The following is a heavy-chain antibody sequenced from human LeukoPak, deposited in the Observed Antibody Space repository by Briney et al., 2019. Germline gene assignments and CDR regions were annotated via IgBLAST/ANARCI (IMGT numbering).Heavy chain of an antibody. V-gene: IGHV1-69*05. D-gene: IGHD3-10*01. Sequence: GVSVKVSCKASGGTFSSYAISWVRQAPGQGLEWMGGIIHIFATANYAQKFQGRVTITTDESTSTAYMELSSLRSEDTAVYYCARTRVVRGVIRDFDYWGQGTLVTVSS. CDR1: GGTFSSYA. CDR3: ARTRVVRGVIRDFDY. CDR2: IIHIFATA. J-gene: IGHJ4*02.